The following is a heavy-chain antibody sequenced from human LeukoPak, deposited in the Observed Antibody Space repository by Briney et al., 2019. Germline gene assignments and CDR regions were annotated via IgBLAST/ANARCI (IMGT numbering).Heavy chain of an antibody. CDR1: GGSTSSYY. CDR2: INHSGST. D-gene: IGHD5-18*01. Sequence: SETLSLTCTVSGGSTSSYYWSWIRQPPGKGLEWIGQINHSGSTNYNPSLKSRVTISVDTSKNQFSLKLSSVTAADTAVYYCARGRYRFDPWGQGTLVTVSS. V-gene: IGHV4-34*01. CDR3: ARGRYRFDP. J-gene: IGHJ5*02.